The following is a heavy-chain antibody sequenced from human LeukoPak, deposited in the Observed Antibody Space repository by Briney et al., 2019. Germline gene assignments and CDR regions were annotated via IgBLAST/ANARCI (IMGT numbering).Heavy chain of an antibody. V-gene: IGHV4-59*01. D-gene: IGHD3-10*01. CDR2: IHFSGST. J-gene: IGHJ4*02. CDR1: DASISGYY. CDR3: ARWILYSSGSYSDY. Sequence: PSETLSLTCTVSDASISGYYWSWIRQPPGKGLEWIGSIHFSGSTNYNPSLRSRVTISVDTSKNQLSLKLSSVTAADTAVYYCARWILYSSGSYSDYWGQGTLVTVSS.